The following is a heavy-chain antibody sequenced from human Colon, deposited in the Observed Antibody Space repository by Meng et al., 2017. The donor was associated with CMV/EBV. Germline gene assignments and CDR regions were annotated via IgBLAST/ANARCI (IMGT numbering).Heavy chain of an antibody. CDR2: INSDGSST. CDR3: AREGGGTIAPRDLDY. J-gene: IGHJ4*02. V-gene: IGHV3-74*01. CDR1: GFTFSSCW. Sequence: GGSLRLSCAASGFTFSSCWMHWVRQAPGKGLVWVSRINSDGSSTSYADSVKGRFTISRDNAKNTLYLQMNSLRAEDTAVYYCAREGGGTIAPRDLDYWGQGTLVTVSS. D-gene: IGHD6-6*01.